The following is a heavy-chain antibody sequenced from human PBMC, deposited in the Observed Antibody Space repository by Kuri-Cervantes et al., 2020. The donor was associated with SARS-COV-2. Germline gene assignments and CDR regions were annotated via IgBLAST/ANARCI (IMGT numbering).Heavy chain of an antibody. V-gene: IGHV4-38-2*01. CDR2: IYHTGST. CDR1: DYSISSGYY. J-gene: IGHJ4*02. Sequence: SQTLSLTCAVSDYSISSGYYWGWIRQPPGKGLEWIGSIYHTGSTQYNPSLKSRVTISVDTSKNQFSLKLSSVTAADTAVYYCARHSSSGHYYFDYWGQGTLVTVSS. CDR3: ARHSSSGHYYFDY. D-gene: IGHD6-19*01.